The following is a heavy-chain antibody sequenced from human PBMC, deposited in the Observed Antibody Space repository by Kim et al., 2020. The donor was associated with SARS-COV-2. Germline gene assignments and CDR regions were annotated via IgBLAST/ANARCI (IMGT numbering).Heavy chain of an antibody. V-gene: IGHV4-39*01. Sequence: YYTPSLKGRVTMSVDTSKKQFSLRLSSVTAADAAVYYCARHLRNWYFDLWGRGTLVTVSS. J-gene: IGHJ2*01. CDR3: ARHLRNWYFDL.